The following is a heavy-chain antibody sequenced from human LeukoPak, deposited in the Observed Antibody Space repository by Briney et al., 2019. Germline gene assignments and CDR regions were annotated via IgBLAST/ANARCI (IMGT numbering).Heavy chain of an antibody. CDR1: GFTFSSYW. Sequence: GGSLRLSCAASGFTFSSYWMSWVRQAPGKGLEWVANIKQDGSEKYYVDSVKGRFTISRDNAKNSLYLQMNNLRAEDTAVYYCARDGELRYFDWFPLYGMDVWGQGTTVTVSS. V-gene: IGHV3-7*01. CDR3: ARDGELRYFDWFPLYGMDV. CDR2: IKQDGSEK. D-gene: IGHD3-9*01. J-gene: IGHJ6*02.